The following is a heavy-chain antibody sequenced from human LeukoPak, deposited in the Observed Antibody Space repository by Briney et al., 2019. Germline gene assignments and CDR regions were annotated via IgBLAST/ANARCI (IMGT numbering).Heavy chain of an antibody. CDR3: ARSDSGRYAPFDI. D-gene: IGHD1-26*01. V-gene: IGHV4-39*01. CDR2: ILYVGDA. Sequence: SETLSLTCTVSGGSVSSSSYYWGWIRQPPGKGLEWIGNILYVGDAYYNPSLKSPVTISVDTSKNQFSLKLSSVTAADTAVYYCARSDSGRYAPFDIWGQGTMVTVSS. CDR1: GGSVSSSSYY. J-gene: IGHJ3*02.